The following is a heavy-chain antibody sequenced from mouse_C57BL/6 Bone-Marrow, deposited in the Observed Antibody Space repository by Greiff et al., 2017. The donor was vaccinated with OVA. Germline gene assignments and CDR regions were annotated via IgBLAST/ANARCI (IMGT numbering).Heavy chain of an antibody. Sequence: QVQLKESGPGLVQPSQSLSITCTVSGFSLTSYGVHWVRQSPGKGLEWLGVIWSGGSTDYNAAFISRLSISKDNSKSQVFFKMNSLQADDTAIYYCARRGVVRFYYYAMDYWGQGTSVTVSS. CDR3: ARRGVVRFYYYAMDY. CDR1: GFSLTSYG. D-gene: IGHD1-1*01. V-gene: IGHV2-2*01. CDR2: IWSGGST. J-gene: IGHJ4*01.